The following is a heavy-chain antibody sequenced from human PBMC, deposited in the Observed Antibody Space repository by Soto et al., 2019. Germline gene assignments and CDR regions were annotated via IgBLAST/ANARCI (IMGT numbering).Heavy chain of an antibody. CDR3: TRPLDGSL. CDR1: GFTFSGSA. Sequence: EVQLVESGGGLVQPGGSLKLSCAASGFTFSGSAMHWVRQASGKGLEWVGRIRSKANSYATAYAASVKGRFTISRDDSKNTAYLQMNSLKTEDSAVYYWTRPLDGSLWGQGTLVTVSS. CDR2: IRSKANSYAT. J-gene: IGHJ4*02. D-gene: IGHD1-26*01. V-gene: IGHV3-73*01.